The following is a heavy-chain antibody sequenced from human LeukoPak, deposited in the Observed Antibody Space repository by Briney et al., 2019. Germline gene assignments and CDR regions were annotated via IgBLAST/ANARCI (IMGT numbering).Heavy chain of an antibody. CDR3: AKDYAVGSIDY. CDR1: GFTFDDYG. J-gene: IGHJ4*02. D-gene: IGHD3-16*01. V-gene: IGHV3-23*01. Sequence: GGSLRLSCAASGFTFDDYGMSWIRQAPGKGLEWVSSISRSGESTFYADSVRGRFTISRDNSKNTVSLQMESLRAEDTALYYCAKDYAVGSIDYWGQGTLVTVSS. CDR2: ISRSGEST.